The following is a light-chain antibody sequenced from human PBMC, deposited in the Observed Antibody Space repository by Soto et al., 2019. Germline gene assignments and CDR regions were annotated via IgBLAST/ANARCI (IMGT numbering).Light chain of an antibody. Sequence: QAVVTQPPSASASLGASVTLTCTLNSGYSNYKVDWYQQRPGKGPRFVMRVGIGGIEGSKGDGIPDRFSVLGSGLNRYLTIKNIQEEDESDYHCGADHGSGSNFVVVFGGGTKLTVL. CDR2: VGIGGIEG. J-gene: IGLJ2*01. CDR3: GADHGSGSNFVVV. V-gene: IGLV9-49*01. CDR1: SGYSNYK.